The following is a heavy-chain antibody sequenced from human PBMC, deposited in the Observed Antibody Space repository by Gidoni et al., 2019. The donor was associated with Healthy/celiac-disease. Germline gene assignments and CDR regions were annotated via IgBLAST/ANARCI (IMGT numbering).Heavy chain of an antibody. V-gene: IGHV3-33*01. CDR1: GFTFSSYG. Sequence: QVQLLESGGGVVPPGWSRRLPCAASGFTFSSYGMHWVRQAPGKGLEWVEVIWYDGSNKYYADSVKGRFTISRDNSKNTLYLQMNSLRAEDTAVYYCARDVGRGYSYGNIDYWGQGTLVTVSS. CDR2: IWYDGSNK. J-gene: IGHJ4*02. D-gene: IGHD5-18*01. CDR3: ARDVGRGYSYGNIDY.